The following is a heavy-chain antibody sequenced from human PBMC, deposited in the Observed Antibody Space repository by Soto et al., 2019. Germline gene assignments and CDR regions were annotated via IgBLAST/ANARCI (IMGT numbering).Heavy chain of an antibody. D-gene: IGHD1-26*01. J-gene: IGHJ3*02. V-gene: IGHV1-69*01. CDR2: IIPIFGTA. CDR3: ARERSAFDI. Sequence: QVQLVQSGAEVKKPGSSVKVSCKASGGTFSSYAISWVRQAPGQGLEWLGGIIPIFGTANYAQKLKGRVTIPAEESTSTAGMELSSLRSEDTAEYYGARERSAFDIWGQGTMVTVSA. CDR1: GGTFSSYA.